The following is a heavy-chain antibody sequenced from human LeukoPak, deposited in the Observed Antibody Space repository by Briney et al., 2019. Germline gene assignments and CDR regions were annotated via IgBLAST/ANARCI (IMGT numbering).Heavy chain of an antibody. V-gene: IGHV4-4*02. D-gene: IGHD3-16*02. J-gene: IGHJ4*02. Sequence: PSGTLSLTCAVSGGSISSSNWWSWVRQPPGKGLEWIGEIYHSGSTNYKPSLKSRVTISVDKSKNQFSLKLSSVTAADTAVYYCAREINDYVWGSYRHIDYWGQGTLVTVSS. CDR3: AREINDYVWGSYRHIDY. CDR1: GGSISSSNW. CDR2: IYHSGST.